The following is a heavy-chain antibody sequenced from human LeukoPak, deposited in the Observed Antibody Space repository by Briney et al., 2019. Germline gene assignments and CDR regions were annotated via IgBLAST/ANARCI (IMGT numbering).Heavy chain of an antibody. CDR1: GFTFSSYW. J-gene: IGHJ4*02. CDR2: INSDGSST. Sequence: GGSLRLSCAASGFTFSSYWMHWVRQAPGKGLVRVSRINSDGSSTSYADSVKGRFTISRDNAKNTLYLQMNSLRAEDTAVYYCARITAMVTAFVYWGQGTLVTVSS. V-gene: IGHV3-74*01. CDR3: ARITAMVTAFVY. D-gene: IGHD5-18*01.